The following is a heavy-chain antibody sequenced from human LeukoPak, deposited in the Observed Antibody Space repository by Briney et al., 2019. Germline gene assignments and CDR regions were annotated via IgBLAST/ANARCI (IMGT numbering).Heavy chain of an antibody. CDR3: ARDGNDVMDY. D-gene: IGHD1-1*01. V-gene: IGHV1-18*01. CDR2: ISGYNDNA. CDR1: GYIFTNYG. Sequence: ASVKVSCKASGYIFTNYGISWVRQAPGQGLEWVGWISGYNDNAHYAQKLQGRVTMTREASTSTVYMELRSLSSDDTATYYCARDGNDVMDYWGQGTLVTVSS. J-gene: IGHJ4*02.